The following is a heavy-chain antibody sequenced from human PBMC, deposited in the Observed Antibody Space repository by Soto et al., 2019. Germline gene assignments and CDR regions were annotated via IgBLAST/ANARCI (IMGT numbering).Heavy chain of an antibody. V-gene: IGHV3-21*01. Sequence: GGSLRLSCAASGFTFSSYSMNWVRQAPGKGLEWVSSISSSSSYIYYADSLKGRFTISRDNAKNSLYLQMNSLRAEDTAVYYCARDLYYYDSSGWGGYWGQGTLVTVSS. CDR2: ISSSSSYI. D-gene: IGHD3-22*01. CDR1: GFTFSSYS. J-gene: IGHJ4*02. CDR3: ARDLYYYDSSGWGGY.